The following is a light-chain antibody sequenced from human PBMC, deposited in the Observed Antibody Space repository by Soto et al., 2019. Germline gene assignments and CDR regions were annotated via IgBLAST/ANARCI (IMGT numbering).Light chain of an antibody. CDR1: HSVANNY. Sequence: IVLTQSPGTVSLSPGERATLSCRASHSVANNYLAWYQQKHGQAARLLIFAASSRATGVPHRFSASGSGTDSTLTISRLEPEDFAVYFCQQYGGSPPWTFGQGTKVDIK. V-gene: IGKV3-20*01. CDR3: QQYGGSPPWT. J-gene: IGKJ1*01. CDR2: AAS.